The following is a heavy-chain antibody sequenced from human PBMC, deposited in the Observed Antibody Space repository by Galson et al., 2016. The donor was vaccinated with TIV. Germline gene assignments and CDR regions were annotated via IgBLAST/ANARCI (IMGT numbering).Heavy chain of an antibody. CDR2: IHRDDYT. J-gene: IGHJ6*02. V-gene: IGHV3-53*01. CDR3: ARGVLSGSWDKSDWHGMDV. CDR1: GFIASSYY. Sequence: SLRLSCAASGFIASSYYINWVRQAPGQGLEWISFIHRDDYTYYVASVKGRFIISSGKSKNTVYLQMDNLRAEDTAVYYCARGVLSGSWDKSDWHGMDVWGQGTTVTVSS. D-gene: IGHD3-3*01.